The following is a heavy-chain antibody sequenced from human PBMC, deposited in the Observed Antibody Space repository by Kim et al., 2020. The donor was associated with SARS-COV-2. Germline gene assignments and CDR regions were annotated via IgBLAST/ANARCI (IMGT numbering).Heavy chain of an antibody. CDR3: AKEGRGIYYDSSGYYPPYYYYGMDV. J-gene: IGHJ6*02. V-gene: IGHV3-33*06. CDR2: IWYDGSNK. CDR1: GFTFSSYA. D-gene: IGHD3-22*01. Sequence: GGSLRLSCAASGFTFSSYAMHWVRQAPGKGLEWVAVIWYDGSNKYYADSVKGRFTISRDNSKNTLYLQMNSLGAEDTAVYYCAKEGRGIYYDSSGYYPPYYYYGMDVWGQGTTVTVSS.